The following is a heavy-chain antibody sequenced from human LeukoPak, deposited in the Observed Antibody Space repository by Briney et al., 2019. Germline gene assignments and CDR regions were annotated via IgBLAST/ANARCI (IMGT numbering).Heavy chain of an antibody. CDR2: ISGGGGST. D-gene: IGHD5-12*01. CDR1: GFTFSSYA. V-gene: IGHV3-23*01. J-gene: IGHJ5*02. Sequence: GGSLRLSCAASGFTFSSYAMSWVRQAPGKGLEWVSVISGGGGSTYYADSVKGRFTISSDSSKNTLYLQMNSLRAEDTAVYYCAKDLTVATTRIWDNGFDPWGQGTLVTVSS. CDR3: AKDLTVATTRIWDNGFDP.